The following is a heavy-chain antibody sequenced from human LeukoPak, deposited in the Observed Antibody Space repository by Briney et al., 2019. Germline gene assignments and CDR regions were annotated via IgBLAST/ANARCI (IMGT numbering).Heavy chain of an antibody. D-gene: IGHD3-22*01. J-gene: IGHJ4*02. V-gene: IGHV3-20*04. CDR2: INWNGGST. CDR3: ARRINYYDSSGSIRYYFDY. Sequence: GGSLRLSCAASGFTFDDYGMSWVRQAPGKGLEWVSGINWNGGSTGYAGSVKGRFTISRDNAKNSLYLQMKSLRAEDTALYYCARRINYYDSSGSIRYYFDYWGQGTLVTVSS. CDR1: GFTFDDYG.